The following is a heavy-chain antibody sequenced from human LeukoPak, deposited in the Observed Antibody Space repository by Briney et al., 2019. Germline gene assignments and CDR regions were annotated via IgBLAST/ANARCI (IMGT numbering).Heavy chain of an antibody. CDR2: ISSSSSYI. CDR1: GFTFSSYS. D-gene: IGHD2-21*02. J-gene: IGHJ4*02. CDR3: TRHRYGDSGGDFDY. V-gene: IGHV3-21*01. Sequence: GGSLRLSCAASGFTFSSYSMNWVRQAPGKGLEWVSSISSSSSYIYYADSVKGRFTISRDNAKNSLYLQMNSLGAEDTAVYYCTRHRYGDSGGDFDYWGQGTLVTVSS.